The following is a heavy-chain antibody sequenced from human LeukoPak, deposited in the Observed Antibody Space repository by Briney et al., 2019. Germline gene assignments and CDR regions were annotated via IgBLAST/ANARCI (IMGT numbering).Heavy chain of an antibody. V-gene: IGHV3-23*01. D-gene: IGHD5-12*01. J-gene: IGHJ4*02. CDR2: ISPSGGIT. CDR3: AKALYSGYDVDPFDY. CDR1: GFTFSTYG. Sequence: PGGSLRLSCAASGFTFSTYGMNWVRQAPGKGLEWVSGISPSGGITYYTDSVKGRFTISRDNSKNTLYLQMNSLRAEDTAVYYCAKALYSGYDVDPFDYWGQGTLVTVSS.